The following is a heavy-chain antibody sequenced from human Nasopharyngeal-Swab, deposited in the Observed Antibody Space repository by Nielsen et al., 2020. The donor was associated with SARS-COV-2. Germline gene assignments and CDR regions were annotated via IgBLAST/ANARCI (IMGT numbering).Heavy chain of an antibody. CDR2: ITPFNGSA. V-gene: IGHV1-45*02. CDR1: GFSITYRF. D-gene: IGHD2-8*01. CDR3: ASGQCINGVCNPTDGLDV. Sequence: SVKVSCKASGFSITYRFLHWTRQAPGQALEWMGWITPFNGSAKYAQKFQGRVSITRDGSRTTASLELSSLRPDDTAMYFCASGQCINGVCNPTDGLDVWGQGTSVTVSS. J-gene: IGHJ6*02.